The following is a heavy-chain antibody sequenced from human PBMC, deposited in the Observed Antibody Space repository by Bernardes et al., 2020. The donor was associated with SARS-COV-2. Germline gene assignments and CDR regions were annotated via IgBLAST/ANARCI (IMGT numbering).Heavy chain of an antibody. CDR1: GDSLSSGDYY. Sequence: SETLSLTCTVSGDSLSSGDYYCSWLRQPAGKGLESIGRFHTRGSTKYNPSHESRVTISLDTSKNQFSLKLTSVTAADTAVYFCALTTVVPWAFDIWGQGTMVTVSS. V-gene: IGHV4-61*02. CDR2: FHTRGST. CDR3: ALTTVVPWAFDI. J-gene: IGHJ3*02. D-gene: IGHD4-17*01.